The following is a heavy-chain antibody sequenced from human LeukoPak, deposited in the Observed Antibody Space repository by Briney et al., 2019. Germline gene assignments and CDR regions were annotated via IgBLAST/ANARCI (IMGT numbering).Heavy chain of an antibody. D-gene: IGHD6-19*01. CDR1: GFTFSDYY. V-gene: IGHV3-11*04. CDR3: AKDIEGRSGWYGLDY. J-gene: IGHJ4*02. CDR2: ISSTGGTI. Sequence: PGGSLRLSCAASGFTFSDYYMSWVRQAPGKGLEWVSYISSTGGTIYYADSMKGRFTISRDNAKNSLYLQMNSLRVEDTAVYYCAKDIEGRSGWYGLDYWGQGTLVTVSS.